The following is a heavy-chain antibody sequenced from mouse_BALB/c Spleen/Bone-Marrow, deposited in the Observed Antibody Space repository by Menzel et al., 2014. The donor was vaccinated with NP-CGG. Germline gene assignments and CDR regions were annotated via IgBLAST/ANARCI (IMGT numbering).Heavy chain of an antibody. CDR1: GFTFSSYA. CDR2: ISSGGSYT. Sequence: EVKLMESGGGVVKPGGSLKLSCAASGFTFSSYAMSWVRQTPEKRLEWVATISSGGSYTYYPDSVKGRFTISRDNAKNTLYLQMSSLRSEDTAMYYCARKSYYDYDGRPWFAYWGQGTLVTVSA. CDR3: ARKSYYDYDGRPWFAY. J-gene: IGHJ3*01. V-gene: IGHV5-9-3*01. D-gene: IGHD2-4*01.